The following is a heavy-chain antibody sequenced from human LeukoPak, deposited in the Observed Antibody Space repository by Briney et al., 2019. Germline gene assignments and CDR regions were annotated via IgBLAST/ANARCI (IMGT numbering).Heavy chain of an antibody. J-gene: IGHJ4*02. D-gene: IGHD3-22*01. Sequence: GGSLRLSCAASGFTFSSYAMSWVRQAPGKGLEWVSAISGSGGSTYYADSVKGRFTISRDNSKNTLYLQMNSLRAEDTAVYCCAKAIIPSYYYDSSGYYYGLDYWGQGTLVTVSS. CDR2: ISGSGGST. CDR1: GFTFSSYA. V-gene: IGHV3-23*01. CDR3: AKAIIPSYYYDSSGYYYGLDY.